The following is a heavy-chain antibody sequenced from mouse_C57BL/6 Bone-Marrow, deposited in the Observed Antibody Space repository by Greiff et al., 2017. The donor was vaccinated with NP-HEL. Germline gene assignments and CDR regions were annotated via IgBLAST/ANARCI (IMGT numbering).Heavy chain of an antibody. V-gene: IGHV1-72*01. Sequence: VQLQQSGAELVKPGASVKLSCKASGYTFTSYWMHWVKQRPGRGLEWIGRIDPNSGGTKYNEKFKSKATLTVDKPSSTAYMQLSSLTSEDSAVYYCARGEGTTAHYFDYWGQGTTLTVSS. J-gene: IGHJ2*01. CDR2: IDPNSGGT. CDR3: ARGEGTTAHYFDY. CDR1: GYTFTSYW. D-gene: IGHD1-2*01.